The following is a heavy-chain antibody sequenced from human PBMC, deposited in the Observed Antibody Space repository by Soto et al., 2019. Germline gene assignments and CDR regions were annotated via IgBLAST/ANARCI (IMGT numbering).Heavy chain of an antibody. J-gene: IGHJ4*02. V-gene: IGHV4-61*03. Sequence: SETLSLTCGVSGGSVSSGDYYWSWVRQPPGKGLEWIGYIYYTGSTSYNPSLKSRVTMSADTSKNLLSLNLKSVTAADTAMYFCARLPGPESLWGQGTLVTVSS. CDR1: GGSVSSGDYY. CDR3: ARLPGPESL. CDR2: IYYTGST. D-gene: IGHD2-8*02.